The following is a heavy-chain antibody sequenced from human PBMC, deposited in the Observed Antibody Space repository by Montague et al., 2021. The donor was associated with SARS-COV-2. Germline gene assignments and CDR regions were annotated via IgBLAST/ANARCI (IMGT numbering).Heavy chain of an antibody. D-gene: IGHD2-8*01. Sequence: SETLSLTCGVDGGSISSYYWSWIRQPPGKGLEWIGEINYRGSTNNNPSLQTRGTIAIDTSKNQFSLKLSSVTAADTAVYYCARGQGVYASNGDFDYWGQGTLVTVSS. CDR3: ARGQGVYASNGDFDY. V-gene: IGHV4-34*04. J-gene: IGHJ4*02. CDR2: INYRGST. CDR1: GGSISSYY.